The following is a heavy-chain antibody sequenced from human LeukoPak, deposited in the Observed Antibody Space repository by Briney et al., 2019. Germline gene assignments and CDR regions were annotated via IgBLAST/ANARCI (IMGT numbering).Heavy chain of an antibody. V-gene: IGHV3-15*01. D-gene: IGHD3-22*01. CDR2: IKSKTDGGTT. Sequence: GGSLRLSCAASGFTFSNAWMSWVRQAPGKGLEWVGRIKSKTDGGTTDYAAPVKGRFTISRDDSKNTLYLQMNSLKTEDTAVYYCTTRIPSSMIVVVKIDYWGQGTLVTVSS. CDR1: GFTFSNAW. J-gene: IGHJ4*02. CDR3: TTRIPSSMIVVVKIDY.